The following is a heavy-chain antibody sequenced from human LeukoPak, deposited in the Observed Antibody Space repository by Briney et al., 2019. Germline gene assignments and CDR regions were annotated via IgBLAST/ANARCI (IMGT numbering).Heavy chain of an antibody. CDR1: GFTVSNNH. V-gene: IGHV3-66*02. CDR2: IFSGGDT. D-gene: IGHD6-19*01. Sequence: GGSLRLSCAASGFTVSNNHMNWVRQAPRKGLEWVSVIFSGGDTSYADSVKGRFTISRDSSKNTLFLQMNSLTPGDTAVYYCMRQGLGGAGRWGQGTLVTVSS. CDR3: MRQGLGGAGR. J-gene: IGHJ4*02.